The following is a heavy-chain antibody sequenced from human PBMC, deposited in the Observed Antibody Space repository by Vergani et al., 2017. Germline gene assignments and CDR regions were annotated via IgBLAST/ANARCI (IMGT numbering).Heavy chain of an antibody. J-gene: IGHJ4*02. V-gene: IGHV4-39*07. Sequence: QLQLQESGPGLVKPSETLSLTCTVSGGSISSSSYYWGWLRQPPGKGLEWIGSIYYSGSTYYNPSLKSRVTISVDTSKNQFALKLSSVTAADTAVYYCAAELVSSSSSVFDYWGQGTLVTVSS. CDR3: AAELVSSSSSVFDY. CDR2: IYYSGST. CDR1: GGSISSSSYY. D-gene: IGHD6-6*01.